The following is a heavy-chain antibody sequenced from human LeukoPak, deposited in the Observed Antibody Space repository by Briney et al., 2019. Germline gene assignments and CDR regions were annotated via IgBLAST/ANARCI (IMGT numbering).Heavy chain of an antibody. V-gene: IGHV4-61*08. D-gene: IGHD3-3*01. CDR1: GGSISSGDYY. CDR3: ARDTSYYDFWRGAGYYYMDV. CDR2: IYYSGST. Sequence: PSQTLSLTCTVSGGSISSGDYYWSWIRQPPGKGLEWIGYIYYSGSTNYNPSLKSRVTISVDTSKNQFSLKLSSVTAADTAVYYCARDTSYYDFWRGAGYYYMDVWGKGTTVTVSS. J-gene: IGHJ6*03.